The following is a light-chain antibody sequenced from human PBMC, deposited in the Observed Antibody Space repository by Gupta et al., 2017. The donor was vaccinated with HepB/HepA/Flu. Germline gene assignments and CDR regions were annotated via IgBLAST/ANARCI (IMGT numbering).Light chain of an antibody. J-gene: IGLJ1*01. Sequence: QSALTQPASVSGSPGQSITISCTGTNSDAGDYNYVSWYQQHPGKAPKLMIYDVSNRPSGVSNRFSSSKSGNTASLTISGLQAEDEADYYCSSYTSSSTHYVFGTGTKVTVL. CDR3: SSYTSSSTHYV. CDR2: DVS. CDR1: NSDAGDYNY. V-gene: IGLV2-14*01.